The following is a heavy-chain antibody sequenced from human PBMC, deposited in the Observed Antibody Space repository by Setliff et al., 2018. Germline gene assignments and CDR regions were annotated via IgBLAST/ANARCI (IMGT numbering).Heavy chain of an antibody. D-gene: IGHD1-7*01. CDR1: GFHFRSFA. Sequence: GGSLRLSCTASGFHFRSFAMHWVRQSPGEGLEWVAAISYSGSDTYYADSVKGRFSISRDNSRDTLFLQMNRLRAEDTAVFYCVAVRWNYPTVWGQGTLVTVSS. CDR2: ISYSGSDT. CDR3: VAVRWNYPTV. V-gene: IGHV3-30*04. J-gene: IGHJ4*02.